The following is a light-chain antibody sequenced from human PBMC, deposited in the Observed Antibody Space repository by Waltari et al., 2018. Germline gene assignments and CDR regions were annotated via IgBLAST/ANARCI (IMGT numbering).Light chain of an antibody. V-gene: IGKV3-20*01. Sequence: EIVLTQSPGTLSLSPGERATLSCRASQSVTSSSLTWYQQNLGQAPRLLIYGTSSRATAIPDRFSGSGSGTDFTLTISRLEPEDFAVYYCQQYDGEVVTFGGGTKVEI. CDR1: QSVTSSS. CDR2: GTS. CDR3: QQYDGEVVT. J-gene: IGKJ4*01.